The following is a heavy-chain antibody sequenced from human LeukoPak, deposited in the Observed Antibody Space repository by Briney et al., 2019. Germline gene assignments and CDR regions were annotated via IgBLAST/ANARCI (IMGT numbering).Heavy chain of an antibody. J-gene: IGHJ4*02. CDR2: ISSSGSTI. V-gene: IGHV3-48*01. Sequence: GGSLRLSCAASGFTFSNYWMSWVRQAPGKGLEWVSYISSSGSTIYYADSVKGRFTISRDNAKNSLYLQMNSLRAEDTAVYYCARVLHKRNYDSSGYYGYWGQGALVTVSS. CDR3: ARVLHKRNYDSSGYYGY. CDR1: GFTFSNYW. D-gene: IGHD3-22*01.